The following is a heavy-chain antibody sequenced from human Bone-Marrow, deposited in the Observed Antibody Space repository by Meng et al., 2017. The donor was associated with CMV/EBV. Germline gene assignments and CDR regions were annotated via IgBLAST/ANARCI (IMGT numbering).Heavy chain of an antibody. CDR1: GGSFSGYY. Sequence: SETLSLTCAVYGGSFSGYYWNWIRQVPGKGREWIGEINHSGSTNYNPSLKSRVTMSVDTSKDQFSLKLRSVTAADTGVYYCARPSGWNWFDPWGQGTLVTVSS. CDR3: ARPSGWNWFDP. V-gene: IGHV4-34*01. CDR2: INHSGST. D-gene: IGHD6-19*01. J-gene: IGHJ5*02.